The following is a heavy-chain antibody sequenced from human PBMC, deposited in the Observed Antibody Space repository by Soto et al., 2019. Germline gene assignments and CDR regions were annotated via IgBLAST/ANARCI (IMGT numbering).Heavy chain of an antibody. D-gene: IGHD6-13*01. CDR3: AREGQPAAGTTPHN. CDR1: GFNFSSYA. V-gene: IGHV3-30*04. J-gene: IGHJ4*02. CDR2: ISYDGGKK. Sequence: LRLSCAASGFNFSSYAMHWVRQAPGKGLEWVAVISYDGGKKYYADSVKGRFTISRDNSKNTLYVEVNSLSAEDTAVYYCAREGQPAAGTTPHNWGQGTLVTVSS.